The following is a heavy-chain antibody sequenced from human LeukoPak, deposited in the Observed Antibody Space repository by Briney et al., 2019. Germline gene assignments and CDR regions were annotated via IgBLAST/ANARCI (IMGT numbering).Heavy chain of an antibody. J-gene: IGHJ3*02. D-gene: IGHD2-2*01. CDR2: INPNSGGT. V-gene: IGHV1-2*02. Sequence: ASVKVSCKASGYTFTGYYMHWVRQAPGQGLEWMGWINPNSGGTNYAQKFQERVTITRDMSTSTAYMELSSLRSEDTAVYYCAAKNYYYCSSTSCYENAFDIWGQGTMVTVSS. CDR3: AAKNYYYCSSTSCYENAFDI. CDR1: GYTFTGYY.